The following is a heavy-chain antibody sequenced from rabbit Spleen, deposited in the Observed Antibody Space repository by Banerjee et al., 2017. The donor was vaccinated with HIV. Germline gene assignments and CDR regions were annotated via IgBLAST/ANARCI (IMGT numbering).Heavy chain of an antibody. V-gene: IGHV1S45*01. Sequence: QEQLEESGGGLVKPEGSLTLTCKASGFSFSDRDVMCWVRQAPGKGLEWIACINTATGKAVYASWAKGRFTISKTSSTTVTLQMTTLTAADTATYFCARGSATMTMVIIGFYLSLWGQGTLVTVS. D-gene: IGHD2-1*01. CDR1: GFSFSDRDV. J-gene: IGHJ4*01. CDR2: INTATGKA. CDR3: ARGSATMTMVIIGFYLSL.